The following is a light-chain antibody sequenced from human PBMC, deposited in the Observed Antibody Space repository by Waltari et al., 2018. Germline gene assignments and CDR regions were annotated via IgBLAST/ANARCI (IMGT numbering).Light chain of an antibody. J-gene: IGLJ1*01. CDR1: SSDVVSYNL. Sequence: QSALTPPASVSGAPGHSHTIPCTGTSSDVVSYNLVSWYHQPPGKAPKLMILSDRFSGSKSDNTASLTISGLQAEDEADYYCCSYAPGNTYVFGTGTKVTVL. CDR3: CSYAPGNTYV. V-gene: IGLV2-23*01.